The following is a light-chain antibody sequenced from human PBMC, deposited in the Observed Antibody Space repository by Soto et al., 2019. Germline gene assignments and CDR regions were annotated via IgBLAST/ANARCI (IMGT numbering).Light chain of an antibody. Sequence: QSALTQPPSASGSPGQSVAISCTGTSSDVGGFSYVSWYQQHPGKAPKLMIYDVNNRPSGAPDRFSGSTSGNTASLTISRLQAEDETDYFCSLYTSNGSLIFGPGTKLTVL. J-gene: IGLJ1*01. CDR3: SLYTSNGSLI. CDR1: SSDVGGFSY. V-gene: IGLV2-8*01. CDR2: DVN.